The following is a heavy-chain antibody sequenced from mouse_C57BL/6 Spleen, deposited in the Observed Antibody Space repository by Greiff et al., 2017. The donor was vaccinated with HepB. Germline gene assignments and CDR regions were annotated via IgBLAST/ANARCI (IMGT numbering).Heavy chain of an antibody. D-gene: IGHD1-1*01. V-gene: IGHV1-26*01. J-gene: IGHJ4*01. CDR3: ARSGILRGAMDY. CDR1: GYTFTDYY. CDR2: INPNNGGT. Sequence: EVQLQQSGPELVKPGASVKISCKASGYTFTDYYMNWVKQSHGKSLEWIGDINPNNGGTSYNQKFKGKATLTVDKSSSTAYMELRSLTSEDSAVYYCARSGILRGAMDYWGQGTSVTVSS.